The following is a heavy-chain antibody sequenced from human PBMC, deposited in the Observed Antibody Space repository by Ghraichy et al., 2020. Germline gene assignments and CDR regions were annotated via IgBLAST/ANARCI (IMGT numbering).Heavy chain of an antibody. CDR1: GGSISSSSYY. CDR2: IYYSGST. J-gene: IGHJ5*02. D-gene: IGHD6-19*01. CDR3: ARHVPVAGTRGRGWFDP. Sequence: SQTLSLTCTVSGGSISSSSYYWGWIRQPPGKGLEWIGSIYYSGSTYYNPSLKSRVTISVDTSKNQFSLKLSSVTAADTAVYYCARHVPVAGTRGRGWFDPWGQGTLVTVSS. V-gene: IGHV4-39*01.